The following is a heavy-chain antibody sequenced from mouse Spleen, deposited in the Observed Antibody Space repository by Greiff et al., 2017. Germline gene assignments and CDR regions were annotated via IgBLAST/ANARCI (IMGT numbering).Heavy chain of an antibody. D-gene: IGHD1-1*01. CDR2: INPGSGGT. CDR1: GYAFTNYL. V-gene: IGHV1-54*01. Sequence: QVQLQQSGAELVRPGTSVKVSCKASGYAFTNYLIEWVKQRPGQGLEWIGVINPGSGGTNYNEKFKGKATLTADKSSSTAYMQLSSLTSEDSAVYFCARKGDYYYGSSRGCSLCWGQGTSVTVSS. CDR3: ARKGDYYYGSSRGCSLC. J-gene: IGHJ4*01.